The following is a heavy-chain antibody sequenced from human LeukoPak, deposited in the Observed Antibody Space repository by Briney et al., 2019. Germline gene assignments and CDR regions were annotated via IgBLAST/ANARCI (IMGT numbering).Heavy chain of an antibody. V-gene: IGHV1-69*05. CDR1: GGTFSSYA. Sequence: ASVKVSCKASGGTFSSYAISWVRQAPGQGLEWMGGIIPIFGTANYAQTFQGRVTITTDESTSTAYMELSSLRSEDTAVYYCARIKGFIPYQPAIGWFDPWGQGTLVTVSS. CDR3: ARIKGFIPYQPAIGWFDP. J-gene: IGHJ5*02. D-gene: IGHD2-2*01. CDR2: IIPIFGTA.